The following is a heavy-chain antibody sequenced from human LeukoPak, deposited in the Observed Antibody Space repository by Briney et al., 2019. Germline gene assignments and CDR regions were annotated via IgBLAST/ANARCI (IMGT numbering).Heavy chain of an antibody. D-gene: IGHD1-1*01. J-gene: IGHJ3*02. Sequence: PGGSLRLSCAASGFTFSSYWMSWVRQAPGKGLKWVANIKQDGTEKYYVDSVKSRFTISRDNAKNSLYLQMNSLRAEDTAVYYCARAKRSDWNDIFDMWGQGTMVTVSS. V-gene: IGHV3-7*01. CDR1: GFTFSSYW. CDR2: IKQDGTEK. CDR3: ARAKRSDWNDIFDM.